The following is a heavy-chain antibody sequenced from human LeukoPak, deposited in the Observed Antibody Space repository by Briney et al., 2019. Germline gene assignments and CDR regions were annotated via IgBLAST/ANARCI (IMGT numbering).Heavy chain of an antibody. D-gene: IGHD3-9*01. Sequence: PGGSLRLSCAASGFTVSSNYMSWVRQAPGKGLEWVSVIYSGGSTYYADSVKGRFTISRDNSKNTLYLPMNSLRAEDTAVYYCASVLTGYYDYFDYWGQGTLVTVSS. CDR1: GFTVSSNY. V-gene: IGHV3-66*01. CDR3: ASVLTGYYDYFDY. J-gene: IGHJ4*02. CDR2: IYSGGST.